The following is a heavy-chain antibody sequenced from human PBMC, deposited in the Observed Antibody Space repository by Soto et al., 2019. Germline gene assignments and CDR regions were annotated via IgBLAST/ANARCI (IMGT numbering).Heavy chain of an antibody. Sequence: QVKLQESGPGLVKPSETLSLTCTVSGGSISSYYWSWIRQPPGKGLEWIGYIYYSGSTNYNPSLKSLVTISVDTSKNQFSLKLSSVTAADTAVYYCARLVPAARGAVDYWGQGTLVTVSS. J-gene: IGHJ4*02. D-gene: IGHD2-2*01. CDR3: ARLVPAARGAVDY. CDR2: IYYSGST. V-gene: IGHV4-59*01. CDR1: GGSISSYY.